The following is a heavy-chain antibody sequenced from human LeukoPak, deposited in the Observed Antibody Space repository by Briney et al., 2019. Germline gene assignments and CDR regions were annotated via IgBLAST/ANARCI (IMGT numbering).Heavy chain of an antibody. CDR3: AKWKYCSSTSCYLRSYWFDP. J-gene: IGHJ5*02. CDR2: INGSGGST. Sequence: PGGSLRLSCAASGFTFSSYAMSWVRQAPGKGLEWVSAINGSGGSTYYADSVKGRFTISRDNSKNTLYLQMNSLRAEDTAVYYCAKWKYCSSTSCYLRSYWFDPWGQGTLVTVSS. V-gene: IGHV3-23*01. CDR1: GFTFSSYA. D-gene: IGHD2-2*01.